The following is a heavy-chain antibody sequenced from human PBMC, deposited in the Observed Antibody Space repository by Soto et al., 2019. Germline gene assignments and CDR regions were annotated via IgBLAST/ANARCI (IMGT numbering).Heavy chain of an antibody. V-gene: IGHV1-18*01. Sequence: ASVKVSCKASGYTFTSYCISWVRQSPVQGLEWMGWISAYNGNTNYAQKLQGRVTMTTDTSTSTAYMELRSLRSDDTAVYYCASYLTTVARGGYYGMDVWGQGTTVTVSS. CDR3: ASYLTTVARGGYYGMDV. D-gene: IGHD4-4*01. CDR2: ISAYNGNT. J-gene: IGHJ6*02. CDR1: GYTFTSYC.